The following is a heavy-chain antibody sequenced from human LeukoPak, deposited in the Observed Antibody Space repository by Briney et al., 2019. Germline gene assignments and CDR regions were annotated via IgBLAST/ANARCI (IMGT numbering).Heavy chain of an antibody. D-gene: IGHD1-26*01. CDR3: ATKGGIVGATGGWDFDY. CDR2: FDPEDGET. V-gene: IGHV1-24*01. CDR1: GYTLTELS. Sequence: ASVKVSCKVSGYTLTELSMHWVRQAPGKGLEWMGGFDPEDGETIYAQKFQGRVTMTEDTSTDTAYMELSSLRSEDTAVYYCATKGGIVGATGGWDFDYWGQGTLVTVSS. J-gene: IGHJ4*02.